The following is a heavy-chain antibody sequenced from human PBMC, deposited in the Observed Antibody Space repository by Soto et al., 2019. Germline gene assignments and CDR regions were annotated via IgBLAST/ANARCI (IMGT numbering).Heavy chain of an antibody. CDR3: AGLGVGATTICPYYYYGIDV. CDR2: IYPGDSDT. V-gene: IGHV5-51*01. CDR1: GYSFTSYW. Sequence: GESLKISCKGSGYSFTSYWICWVPPMPGKGLEWMGIIYPGDSDTRYSPSFQGPVTISADKSISTAYLQWSSLKDSDTAMYYCAGLGVGATTICPYYYYGIDVWGQGTKVTGSS. D-gene: IGHD1-26*01. J-gene: IGHJ6*02.